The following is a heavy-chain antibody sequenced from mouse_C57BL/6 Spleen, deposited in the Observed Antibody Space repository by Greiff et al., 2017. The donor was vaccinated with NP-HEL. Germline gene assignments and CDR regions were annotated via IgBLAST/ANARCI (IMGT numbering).Heavy chain of an antibody. V-gene: IGHV1-7*01. D-gene: IGHD3-2*02. CDR2: INPSSGYT. CDR1: GYTFTSYW. J-gene: IGHJ4*01. Sequence: QVQLQQSGAELAKPGASVKLSCKASGYTFTSYWMHWVKQRPGQGLAWIGYINPSSGYTKYNQKFKDKATLTADKSSSTAYMQLSSLTYEDSAVYYCARTAQATPYGMWYWGQGTSVTVSS. CDR3: ARTAQATPYGMWY.